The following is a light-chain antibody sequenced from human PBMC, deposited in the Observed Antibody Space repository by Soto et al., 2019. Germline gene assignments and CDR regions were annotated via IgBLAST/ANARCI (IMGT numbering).Light chain of an antibody. CDR2: QIS. CDR3: MQFAHFPRT. CDR1: QSLVYSDGNTY. J-gene: IGKJ1*01. V-gene: IGKV2-24*01. Sequence: DVVLTQTPLSSPVTLGQPASISCRSSQSLVYSDGNTYLSWLQQRPGQPPRLLIYQISNRFSGVPDRFSGSGAGTDFTLKNSRVEAEDVGVYYCMQFAHFPRTFGQGTKVEIK.